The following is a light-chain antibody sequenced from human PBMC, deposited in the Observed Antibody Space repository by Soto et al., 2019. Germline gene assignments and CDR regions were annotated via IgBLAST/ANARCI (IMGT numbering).Light chain of an antibody. V-gene: IGLV1-40*01. CDR1: SSNIGAGYD. Sequence: QSVLTQPPSVSGAPGQRVTISCTGSSSNIGAGYDVHWYQQLPGRAPKLLIYGNSNRPSGVPDRFSGSKSGTSASLAITGLQAGDEADYYCQSYDSSQGVFGSGTQLTVL. CDR3: QSYDSSQGV. J-gene: IGLJ1*01. CDR2: GNS.